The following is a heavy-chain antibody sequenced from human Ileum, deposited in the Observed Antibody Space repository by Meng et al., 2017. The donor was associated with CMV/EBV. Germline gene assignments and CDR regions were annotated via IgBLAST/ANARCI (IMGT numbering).Heavy chain of an antibody. J-gene: IGHJ1*01. CDR3: ARDGVDTGIEH. CDR1: GFIVSSNY. D-gene: IGHD5-18*01. CDR2: IYNGDIT. V-gene: IGHV3-53*01. Sequence: EVQFLESGGGLIQPGGSLRLACAASGFIVSSNYMTWVRQAPGKGLEWVSVIYNGDITYYKDSVKGRFTISRDNSKNTLYLQMNSLRVEDTGIYFCARDGVDTGIEHWGQGILVTVSS.